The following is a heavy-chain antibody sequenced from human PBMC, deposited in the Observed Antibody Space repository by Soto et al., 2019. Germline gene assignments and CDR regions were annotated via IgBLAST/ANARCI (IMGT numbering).Heavy chain of an antibody. D-gene: IGHD4-4*01. Sequence: QITLKESGPTLVKPTQTLTLTCTFSGFSLTTDGVGVAWIRQPPEKALEWLAFINWENDKRYSPSLKSRLTITTDTSKNQVVLTMTNMDPVDTATYFCARREMTTMRYFDHWGQGALVTVSS. V-gene: IGHV2-5*02. J-gene: IGHJ4*02. CDR2: INWENDK. CDR3: ARREMTTMRYFDH. CDR1: GFSLTTDGVG.